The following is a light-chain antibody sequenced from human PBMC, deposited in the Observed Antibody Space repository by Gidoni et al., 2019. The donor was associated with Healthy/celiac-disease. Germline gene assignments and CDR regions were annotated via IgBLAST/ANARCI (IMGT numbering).Light chain of an antibody. V-gene: IGLV1-51*01. CDR3: GTWDSSLSAVV. J-gene: IGLJ2*01. CDR1: SSNIGNNY. CDR2: DNN. Sequence: QSVLTQPPSVSAARGQKVTISCSGRSSNIGNNYVSWYQQLPGTAPKLLIYDNNKRPSGIPDRFSGSKSGTSATLGITGLQTGDEADYYCGTWDSSLSAVVFGGGTKLTVL.